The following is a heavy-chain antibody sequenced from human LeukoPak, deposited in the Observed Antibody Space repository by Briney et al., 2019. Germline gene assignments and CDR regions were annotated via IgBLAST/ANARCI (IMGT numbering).Heavy chain of an antibody. V-gene: IGHV4-61*02. CDR2: IYTSGST. D-gene: IGHD2-2*01. J-gene: IGHJ3*02. CDR3: ARLVAVPAANYDAFDI. CDR1: GGSISSGSYY. Sequence: SETLSLTCTVSGGSISSGSYYWSWIRQPAGKGLEWIGRIYTSGSTNYNPSLKSRVTISVDTSKNQFSLKLSSVTAADTAVYYCARLVAVPAANYDAFDIWGQGTMVTVSS.